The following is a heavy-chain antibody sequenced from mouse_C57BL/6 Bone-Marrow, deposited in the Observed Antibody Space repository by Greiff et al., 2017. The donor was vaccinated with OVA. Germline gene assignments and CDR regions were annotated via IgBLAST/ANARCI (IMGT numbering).Heavy chain of an antibody. CDR3: AYGSSRDYFDY. CDR1: GYTFTSYW. CDR2: IDPTSGGT. D-gene: IGHD1-1*01. Sequence: QVHVKQPGAELVKPGASVKLSCKASGYTFTSYWMHWVKQRPGRGLEWIGRIDPTSGGTKYNEKFKSKATLTVDKPSSTAYMQLSSLTSEDSAVYYCAYGSSRDYFDYWGQGTTLTVSS. J-gene: IGHJ2*01. V-gene: IGHV1-72*01.